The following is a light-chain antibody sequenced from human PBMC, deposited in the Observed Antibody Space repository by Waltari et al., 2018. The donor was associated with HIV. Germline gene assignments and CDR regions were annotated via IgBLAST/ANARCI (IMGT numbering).Light chain of an antibody. V-gene: IGLV8-61*01. Sequence: QTVVTQEPSFSVSPGGTVTLTCGLSSGSVSTSYYPSCYQQTPGQAPRTLFYSTNSRSSGVPDRFSGSILGNKAALTITGVQADDESDYYCVLYMGSGISVFGGGTKLTVL. CDR2: STN. J-gene: IGLJ3*02. CDR1: SGSVSTSYY. CDR3: VLYMGSGISV.